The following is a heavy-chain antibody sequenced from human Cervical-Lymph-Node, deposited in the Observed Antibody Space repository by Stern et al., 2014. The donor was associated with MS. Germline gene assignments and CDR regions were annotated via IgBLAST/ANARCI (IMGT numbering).Heavy chain of an antibody. CDR3: ARGAAVAGTSPYYYGMDV. CDR1: GYTFTSYY. D-gene: IGHD6-19*01. Sequence: VQLVESGAEVKKPGASVKVSCKASGYTFTSYYMHWVRQAPGQGLEWMGIIHPSGGSTSYAQKFQGRVTVTRDTSTSTVYMELSSLRSEDTAVYYCARGAAVAGTSPYYYGMDVWGQGTTVTVSS. CDR2: IHPSGGST. V-gene: IGHV1-46*01. J-gene: IGHJ6*02.